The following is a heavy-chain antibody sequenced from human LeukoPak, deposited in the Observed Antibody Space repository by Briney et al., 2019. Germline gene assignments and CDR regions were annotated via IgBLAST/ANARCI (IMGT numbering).Heavy chain of an antibody. Sequence: GGSLRLSCAASGFIFDDYGMSWVRQAPGKGLEWVSGINWNGDSTNYADSVKGRFTISRDNAKNSLYLQMNSLRAEDTALYYCAREMYSSGWLNAFDIWGQGTMATVSS. J-gene: IGHJ3*02. V-gene: IGHV3-20*04. D-gene: IGHD6-19*01. CDR2: INWNGDST. CDR1: GFIFDDYG. CDR3: AREMYSSGWLNAFDI.